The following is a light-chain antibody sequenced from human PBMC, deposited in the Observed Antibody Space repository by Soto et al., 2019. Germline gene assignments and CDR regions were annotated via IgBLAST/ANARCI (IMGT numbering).Light chain of an antibody. CDR2: DAS. V-gene: IGKV1-5*01. CDR3: QQYNRHWT. Sequence: DIQMTQSPSTLSASVGDRVTITCRASQNINRRLAWYQQKPGKAPNLLIYDASSLESGVPARFSGGGSGTEFTLTISSLQPDDFSTYYCQQYNRHWTFGQGTKVDIK. CDR1: QNINRR. J-gene: IGKJ1*01.